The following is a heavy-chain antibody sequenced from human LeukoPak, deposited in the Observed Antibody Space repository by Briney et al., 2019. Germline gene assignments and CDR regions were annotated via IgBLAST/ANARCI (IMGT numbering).Heavy chain of an antibody. CDR2: INPSGGST. D-gene: IGHD6-13*01. CDR3: ARDYSSSWYRENYYYYYYMDV. V-gene: IGHV1-46*01. Sequence: GASVKVSCKASGYTFTSYYMHWVRQAPGQGLEWMGIINPSGGSTSYAQKFQSRVTMTRDMSTSTVYMELSSLRSEDTAVYYCARDYSSSWYRENYYYYYYMDVWGKGTTVTVSS. J-gene: IGHJ6*03. CDR1: GYTFTSYY.